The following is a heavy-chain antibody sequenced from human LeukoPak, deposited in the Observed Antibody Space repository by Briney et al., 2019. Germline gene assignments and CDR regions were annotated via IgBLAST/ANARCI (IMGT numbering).Heavy chain of an antibody. Sequence: ASVKVSCKASGYTFTSYAMNWVRQAPGQGLEWMGWINTNTGNPTYAQGFTGRFVYSLDTSVSTAYMQISSLKTEDTAVYYCARDLDCSGGSCYSAAFDIWGQGTMVTVSS. J-gene: IGHJ3*02. V-gene: IGHV7-4-1*02. CDR3: ARDLDCSGGSCYSAAFDI. CDR2: INTNTGNP. CDR1: GYTFTSYA. D-gene: IGHD2-15*01.